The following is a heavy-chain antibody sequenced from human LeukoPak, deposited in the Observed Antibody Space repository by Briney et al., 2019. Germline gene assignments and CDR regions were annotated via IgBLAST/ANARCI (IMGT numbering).Heavy chain of an antibody. V-gene: IGHV3-23*01. CDR3: AKDKGDFWSGHHY. D-gene: IGHD3-3*01. Sequence: GGSLRLSCAASGFTFSNYAMSWVRQAPGKGLEWVSSITGSGGSTYYADSVKGRFTISRDNSKNTLYLQMSSLRAEDTAVYYCAKDKGDFWSGHHYWGQGTLVTVSS. CDR1: GFTFSNYA. CDR2: ITGSGGST. J-gene: IGHJ4*02.